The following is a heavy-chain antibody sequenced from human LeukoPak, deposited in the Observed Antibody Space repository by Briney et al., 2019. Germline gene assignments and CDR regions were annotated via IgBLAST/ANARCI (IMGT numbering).Heavy chain of an antibody. J-gene: IGHJ4*02. CDR2: IYYSGST. V-gene: IGHV4-39*01. Sequence: TSETLSLTCTVSGGSISSSSYYWGWIRQPPGKGLEWIGSIYYSGSTYDNPSLKSRVTISVDTSKNQFSLKLSSVTAADTAVYYRARTGYSSSWHYWGQGTLVTVSS. CDR3: ARTGYSSSWHY. CDR1: GGSISSSSYY. D-gene: IGHD6-13*01.